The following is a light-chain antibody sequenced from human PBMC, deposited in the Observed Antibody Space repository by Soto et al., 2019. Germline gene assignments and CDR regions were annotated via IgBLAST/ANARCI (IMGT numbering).Light chain of an antibody. J-gene: IGKJ5*01. CDR3: QQRSKWIT. Sequence: SASTPSLSTGERATLSCGASQRVSSSYLACYQQKPGQAPRLLIYGASSRATGIPDRFSGSGSGTDFTLTISSLEPEDFAVYYCQQRSKWITFGQRTRLAI. V-gene: IGKV3D-20*02. CDR2: GAS. CDR1: QRVSSSY.